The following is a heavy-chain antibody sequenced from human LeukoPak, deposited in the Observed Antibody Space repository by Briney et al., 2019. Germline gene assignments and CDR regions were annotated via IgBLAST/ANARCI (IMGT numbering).Heavy chain of an antibody. Sequence: PGGSLRLSCAASGFTFSSYSMNWVRQAPGKGLEWVSYISSSSSTIYYADSVKGRFTISRDNAKNSLYLQMNSLKTEDTAVYYCTTYYYRTVAGFDYWGPGTLVTVSS. J-gene: IGHJ4*02. D-gene: IGHD6-19*01. CDR2: ISSSSSTI. V-gene: IGHV3-48*01. CDR3: TTYYYRTVAGFDY. CDR1: GFTFSSYS.